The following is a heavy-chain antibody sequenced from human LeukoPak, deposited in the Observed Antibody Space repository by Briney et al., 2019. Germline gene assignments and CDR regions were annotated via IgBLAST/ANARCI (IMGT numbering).Heavy chain of an antibody. Sequence: PGGSLRLSCAASGFTFSSYSMNWVRQAPGKGLEWVSSISSSSSYIYYADSVKGRFTISRDNAKNSLYLQMNSLRAEDTAVYYCARDKRGMATLYDYWGQGTLVTVSS. CDR3: ARDKRGMATLYDY. CDR1: GFTFSSYS. D-gene: IGHD5-24*01. J-gene: IGHJ4*02. CDR2: ISSSSSYI. V-gene: IGHV3-21*01.